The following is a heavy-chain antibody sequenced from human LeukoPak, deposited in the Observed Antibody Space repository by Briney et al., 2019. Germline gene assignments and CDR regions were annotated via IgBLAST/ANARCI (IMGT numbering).Heavy chain of an antibody. V-gene: IGHV4-4*07. D-gene: IGHD6-13*01. CDR1: DGSVSSYY. Sequence: SETLSLTRTVSDGSVSSYYWSWIRQPAGEGLEWIGRIYSSGSTSYNPSLQSRVTISVDKSKNQFSLKLTSVTAADTAVYYCARHAYSRSHYSFDPWGQRTLVTVSS. CDR2: IYSSGST. J-gene: IGHJ5*02. CDR3: ARHAYSRSHYSFDP.